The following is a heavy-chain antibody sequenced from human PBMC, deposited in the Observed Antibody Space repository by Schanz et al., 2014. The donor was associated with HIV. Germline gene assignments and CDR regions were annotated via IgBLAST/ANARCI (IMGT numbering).Heavy chain of an antibody. CDR2: ISWNSGSI. CDR3: ARDGSLNRGFDY. CDR1: GFTFDDYA. V-gene: IGHV3-9*01. Sequence: EVQLLESGGGLLHPGGSLRLSCAASGFTFDDYAMHWVRQAPGKGLEWVSGISWNSGSIGYADSVKGRFTISRDNSKNTLHLQMNSLRAEDTAVYYCARDGSLNRGFDYWGQGTLVTVSS. D-gene: IGHD3-10*01. J-gene: IGHJ4*02.